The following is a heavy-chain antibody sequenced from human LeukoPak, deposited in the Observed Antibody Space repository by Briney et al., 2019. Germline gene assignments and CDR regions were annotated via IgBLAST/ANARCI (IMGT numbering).Heavy chain of an antibody. D-gene: IGHD5-24*01. V-gene: IGHV4-59*01. CDR2: IFESGST. Sequence: TSETLSLTCTVSGASISNYFWSWIRQSPGRGLEWIGYIFESGSTNYNPSLKSRVTISVDTSKKHFSLKLSSVTAADTAVYYCARNGQAANSRYSYYMDVWGKGTTVTVSS. CDR3: ARNGQAANSRYSYYMDV. J-gene: IGHJ6*03. CDR1: GASISNYF.